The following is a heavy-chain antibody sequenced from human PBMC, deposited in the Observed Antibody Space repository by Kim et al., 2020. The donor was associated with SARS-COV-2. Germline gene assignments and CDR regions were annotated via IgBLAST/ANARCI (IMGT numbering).Heavy chain of an antibody. CDR1: GYTFTSYA. J-gene: IGHJ6*02. V-gene: IGHV7-4-1*02. CDR3: ARDRDPGDYYYYGMDV. Sequence: ASVKVSCKASGYTFTSYAMNWVRQAPGQGLEWMGWINTNTGNPTYAQGFTGRFVFPLDTSVSTAYLQISSLKAEDTAVYYCARDRDPGDYYYYGMDVWGQGTTVTVSS. CDR2: INTNTGNP. D-gene: IGHD3-10*01.